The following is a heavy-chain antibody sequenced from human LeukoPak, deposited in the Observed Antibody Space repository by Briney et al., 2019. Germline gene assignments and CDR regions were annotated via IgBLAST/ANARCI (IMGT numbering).Heavy chain of an antibody. J-gene: IGHJ6*03. CDR2: IYYSGST. V-gene: IGHV4-59*01. CDR1: AGSISSYY. CDR3: ARGSYDFWSGYYEHYYYYMDV. Sequence: SETLSLTCTGSAGSISSYYWSWIRQPPGKGLEWIGYIYYSGSTNYNPSLKSRVTISVDTSKNQFSLKLSSVTAADTAVYYCARGSYDFWSGYYEHYYYYMDVWGKGTTVTVSS. D-gene: IGHD3-3*01.